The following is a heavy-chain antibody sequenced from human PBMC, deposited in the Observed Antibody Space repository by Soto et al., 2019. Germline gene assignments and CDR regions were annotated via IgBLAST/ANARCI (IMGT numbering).Heavy chain of an antibody. V-gene: IGHV3-48*01. Sequence: GGSLRLSCAASGFTFSSYRMNWVRQAPGKGLEWVSHISSSSSSIYYADSVKGRFTISRDNAKNSLYLQMNSLRAEDTAVYYCARGGPHDYGDSCDYWGQGTLVTVSS. CDR2: ISSSSSSI. CDR3: ARGGPHDYGDSCDY. D-gene: IGHD4-17*01. J-gene: IGHJ4*02. CDR1: GFTFSSYR.